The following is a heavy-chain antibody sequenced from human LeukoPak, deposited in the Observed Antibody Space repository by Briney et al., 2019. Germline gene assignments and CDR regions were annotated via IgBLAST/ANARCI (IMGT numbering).Heavy chain of an antibody. Sequence: GGSLRLSCAASGFMFSSYGMHWVCQTPGKGLEWVSAISGSANRIYHADSVKGRFTISRDNSKNMLYLQMNSLRAEDTALYYCAKDADISVELVVISSFDSWGQGTLVTVSS. CDR2: ISGSANRI. V-gene: IGHV3-23*01. J-gene: IGHJ4*02. CDR3: AKDADISVELVVISSFDS. CDR1: GFMFSSYG. D-gene: IGHD3-22*01.